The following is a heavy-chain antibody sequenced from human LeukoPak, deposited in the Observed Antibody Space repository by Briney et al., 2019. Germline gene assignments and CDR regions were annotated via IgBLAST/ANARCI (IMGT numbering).Heavy chain of an antibody. Sequence: ASVKVSCKASGYTFTSYGISWVRQAPGQGLEWMGWISAYNGNTNYAQKLQGRVTVTTDTSTSTAYMELRSLRSDDTAVYYCARTIAVAVNSPTGYYGMDVWGQGTTVTVSS. V-gene: IGHV1-18*01. CDR2: ISAYNGNT. J-gene: IGHJ6*02. D-gene: IGHD6-19*01. CDR1: GYTFTSYG. CDR3: ARTIAVAVNSPTGYYGMDV.